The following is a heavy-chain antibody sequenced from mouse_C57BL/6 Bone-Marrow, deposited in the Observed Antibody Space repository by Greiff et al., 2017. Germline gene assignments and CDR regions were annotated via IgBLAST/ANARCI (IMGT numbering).Heavy chain of an antibody. D-gene: IGHD2-3*01. CDR2: IYPGDGDT. CDR1: GYAFSSSW. Sequence: QVQLQQSGPELVKPGASVKISCKASGYAFSSSWMNWVKQRPGQGLEWIGRIYPGDGDTKYNGKFKGKATLTADKSSSTAYMQLSSLTSEDSAVYFCAKDDGYWYFDVWGTGTTVTVSS. J-gene: IGHJ1*03. V-gene: IGHV1-82*01. CDR3: AKDDGYWYFDV.